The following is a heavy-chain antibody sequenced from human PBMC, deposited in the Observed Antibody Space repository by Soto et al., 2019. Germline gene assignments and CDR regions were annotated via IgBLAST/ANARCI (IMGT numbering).Heavy chain of an antibody. J-gene: IGHJ5*02. CDR3: AKDLTTMIVVSWFDP. D-gene: IGHD3-22*01. CDR2: ISGNGGST. CDR1: GFTFSSYA. V-gene: IGHV3-23*01. Sequence: GGSLRLSCAASGFTFSSYAMSWVRQAPGKGLEWVSAISGNGGSTYYADSVKGRFTISRDNSKNTLYLQMNSLRAEDTAVYYCAKDLTTMIVVSWFDPWGQGTLVTVSS.